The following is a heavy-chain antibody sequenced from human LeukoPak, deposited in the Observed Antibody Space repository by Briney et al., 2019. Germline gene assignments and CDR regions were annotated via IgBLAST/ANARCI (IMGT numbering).Heavy chain of an antibody. V-gene: IGHV1-18*01. CDR3: ARDPRTAYYDSSGYYYPPARYEAYFDY. CDR1: GYTFTSYG. J-gene: IGHJ4*02. D-gene: IGHD3-22*01. Sequence: ASVKVSCKASGYTFTSYGISWVRQAPGQGLEWMGWISAYNGNTNHAQKLQGRVTMTTDTSTSTAYMELRSLRSDDTAVYYCARDPRTAYYDSSGYYYPPARYEAYFDYWGQGTLVTVSS. CDR2: ISAYNGNT.